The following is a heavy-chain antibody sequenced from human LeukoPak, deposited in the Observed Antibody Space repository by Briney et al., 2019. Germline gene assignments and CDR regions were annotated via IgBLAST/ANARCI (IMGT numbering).Heavy chain of an antibody. D-gene: IGHD5-18*01. CDR1: GFIFNTYA. J-gene: IGHJ4*02. Sequence: GRSLRLSCAASGFIFNTYAMHWVRQPPGKGLEWVAVTSNDGSNKYHADTVKGRFTISRDNSKNTLYLQMNSLRAEDTAVYYCARDQGYSYGFDYWGQGTLVTVSS. V-gene: IGHV3-30*04. CDR3: ARDQGYSYGFDY. CDR2: TSNDGSNK.